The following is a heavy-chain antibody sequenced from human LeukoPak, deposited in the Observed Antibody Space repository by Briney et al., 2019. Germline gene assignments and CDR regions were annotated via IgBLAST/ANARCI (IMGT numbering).Heavy chain of an antibody. CDR3: AKDFGRNLGGPGY. Sequence: GGSLRLSCAASGFTFSSYAMSWVRQAPGKGLEWVSAISGDGGSTYYADSVKGRFAISRDNSKSALYLQMNSLRAEDTAVYYCAKDFGRNLGGPGYWGRGTLVTISS. CDR1: GFTFSSYA. V-gene: IGHV3-23*01. D-gene: IGHD3-10*01. CDR2: ISGDGGST. J-gene: IGHJ4*02.